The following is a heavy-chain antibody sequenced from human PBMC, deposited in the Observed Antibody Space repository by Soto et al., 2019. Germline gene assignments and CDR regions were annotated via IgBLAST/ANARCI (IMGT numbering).Heavy chain of an antibody. Sequence: GGSLRLSCAASGFTFSSYWMSWVRQAPGKGLEWVANIKQDGSEKYYVDSVKGRFTISRDNAKNSLYLQMNSLRAEDTAVYYCARGLLDIVVVPAATQYYYYYYMDVWGKGTTVTVSS. J-gene: IGHJ6*03. CDR2: IKQDGSEK. D-gene: IGHD2-2*01. V-gene: IGHV3-7*01. CDR3: ARGLLDIVVVPAATQYYYYYYMDV. CDR1: GFTFSSYW.